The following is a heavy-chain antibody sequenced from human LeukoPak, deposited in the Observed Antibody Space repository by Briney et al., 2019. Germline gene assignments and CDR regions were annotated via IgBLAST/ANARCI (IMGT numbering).Heavy chain of an antibody. CDR1: GFTFSNYN. D-gene: IGHD3-22*01. CDR2: ISSSGSTI. J-gene: IGHJ4*02. CDR3: ARDEYYDSSGYTS. V-gene: IGHV3-48*01. Sequence: GGSPRLSRAASGFTFSNYNMTWVRQAPGKGAEGLSYISSSGSTIYYADSVKGRFTISRDNAKNSLYLQMNSLRAEDTAVYYCARDEYYDSSGYTSWGQGTLVTVSS.